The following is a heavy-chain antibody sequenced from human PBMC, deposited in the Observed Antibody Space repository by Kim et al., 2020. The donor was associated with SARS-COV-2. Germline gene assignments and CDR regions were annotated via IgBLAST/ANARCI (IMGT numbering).Heavy chain of an antibody. V-gene: IGHV1-69*13. CDR1: GGTFSSYA. CDR2: IIPIFGTA. Sequence: SVKVSCKASGGTFSSYAISWVRQAPGQGLEWMGGIIPIFGTANYAQKFQGRVTITADESTSTAYMELSSLRSEDTAVYYCARGGVANSLDAFDIWGQGTMVTVSS. J-gene: IGHJ3*02. CDR3: ARGGVANSLDAFDI. D-gene: IGHD2-15*01.